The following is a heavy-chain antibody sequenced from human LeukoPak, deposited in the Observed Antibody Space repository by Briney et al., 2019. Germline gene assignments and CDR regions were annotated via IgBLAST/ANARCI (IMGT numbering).Heavy chain of an antibody. CDR2: MYTSGST. J-gene: IGHJ4*02. CDR3: ARVNTVMVKDY. D-gene: IGHD5-18*01. CDR1: GGSISNFY. Sequence: SETLSLTCTVSGGSISNFYWSWIRQPAGKGLEWIGRMYTSGSTNYNPSLESRVTMSADTSKNQFFLRLSSVTAADTAVYYCARVNTVMVKDYWGQGILVTVSS. V-gene: IGHV4-4*07.